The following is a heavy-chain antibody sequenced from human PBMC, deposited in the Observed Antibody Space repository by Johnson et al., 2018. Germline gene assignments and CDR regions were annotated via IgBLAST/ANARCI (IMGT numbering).Heavy chain of an antibody. V-gene: IGHV3-7*01. CDR1: GFILSIYW. CDR2: IKQDGSEK. D-gene: IGHD5-18*01. CDR3: ATDVDTSMAV. Sequence: EVQLVETGGGLVQPGGSLRLSCEASGFILSIYWVNWVRQAPGKGLEWVANIKQDGSEKDYVDSVQGRFTIARENGGNSVDLQMNTLRAEDTAVYYCATDVDTSMAVWGQGTTVTVSS. J-gene: IGHJ6*02.